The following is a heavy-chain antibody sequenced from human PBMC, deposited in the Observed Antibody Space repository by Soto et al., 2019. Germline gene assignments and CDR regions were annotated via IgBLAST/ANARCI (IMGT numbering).Heavy chain of an antibody. V-gene: IGHV2-5*02. J-gene: IGHJ4*02. CDR3: AHRVLRTVFGLVTTTAIFFDF. CDR1: GFSLTTSGVG. D-gene: IGHD3-3*01. Sequence: ESGPTVVRPTETLTLTCRLSGFSLTTSGVGVGWIRQSPGKAPEWLALIYWDDDKRYSASLKSRLTITKDTSKNQVVLTVSDLDPTDTATYYCAHRVLRTVFGLVTTTAIFFDFWGQGTPVAVSS. CDR2: IYWDDDK.